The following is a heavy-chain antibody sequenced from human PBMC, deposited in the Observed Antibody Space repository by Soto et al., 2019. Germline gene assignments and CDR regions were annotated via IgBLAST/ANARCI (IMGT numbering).Heavy chain of an antibody. CDR2: IQYRGGRGTN. V-gene: IGHV4-31*11. J-gene: IGHJ4*02. CDR1: GASISGSSY. CDR3: ARLSRGPEIYYFDH. Sequence: QVQLQESGPGLVKPSQTLSLTCAVSGASISGSSYWSWLRQLPGKGLEWMGFIQYRGGRGTNDYNRSLGGRLTISVDTSKSQVSMNLISVTAADTAVYYCARLSRGPEIYYFDHWGQGILVTVSS. D-gene: IGHD2-15*01.